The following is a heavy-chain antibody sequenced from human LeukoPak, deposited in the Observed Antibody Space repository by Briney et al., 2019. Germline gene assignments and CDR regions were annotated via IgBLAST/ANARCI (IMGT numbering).Heavy chain of an antibody. D-gene: IGHD6-6*01. CDR2: INTNTGNP. Sequence: EASVKVSCKASGYTFTSYAMNWVRQAPGQGLEWMGWINTNTGNPTYAQGFIGRFVFSLDTSVSTAYLQISSLKAEDTAVYYCARDVIGQLAHYYGMDVWGQGTTVTVSS. V-gene: IGHV7-4-1*02. J-gene: IGHJ6*02. CDR1: GYTFTSYA. CDR3: ARDVIGQLAHYYGMDV.